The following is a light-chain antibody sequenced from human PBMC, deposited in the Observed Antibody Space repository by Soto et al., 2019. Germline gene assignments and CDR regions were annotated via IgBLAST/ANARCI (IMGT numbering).Light chain of an antibody. CDR3: ATWDDSLSAVV. J-gene: IGLJ2*01. CDR1: SSNIGTNT. V-gene: IGLV1-44*01. Sequence: QSVLTQPPSASGTPGQRVSISCSGSSSNIGTNTVNWYQQLPGTAPKLLIYTNNQRPSGVPDRFSGSKSGTSASLAISGLRSEDEADYYCATWDDSLSAVVFGGETKLTVL. CDR2: TNN.